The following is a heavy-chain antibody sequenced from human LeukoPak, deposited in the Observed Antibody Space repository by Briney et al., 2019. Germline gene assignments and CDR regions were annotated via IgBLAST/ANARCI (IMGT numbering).Heavy chain of an antibody. D-gene: IGHD6-19*01. V-gene: IGHV3-30*02. CDR3: AKDHGQWLPALQH. CDR1: GFTFSSYG. CDR2: IRYDGSNK. Sequence: AGGSLRLSCATSGFTFSSYGMHWVRQAPGKGLEWVAFIRYDGSNKYYADSVKGRFTISRDNSKNTLYLQMNSLRAEDTAVYYCAKDHGQWLPALQHWGQGTLVTVSS. J-gene: IGHJ1*01.